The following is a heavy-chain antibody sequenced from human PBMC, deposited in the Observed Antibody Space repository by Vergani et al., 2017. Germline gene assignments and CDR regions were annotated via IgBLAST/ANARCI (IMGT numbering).Heavy chain of an antibody. Sequence: QVQLVQSGAEVKKPGSSVKVSCKASGGTFSSYAISWVRQAPGQGLEWMGRIIPIFGTANYAQQFQGRVTITADESTSTAYMELSSLRSEDTAVYYCARGTXQGTYYYDSSGYVYWGQGTLVTVSS. CDR2: IIPIFGTA. CDR1: GGTFSSYA. J-gene: IGHJ4*02. V-gene: IGHV1-69*13. D-gene: IGHD3-22*01. CDR3: ARGTXQGTYYYDSSGYVY.